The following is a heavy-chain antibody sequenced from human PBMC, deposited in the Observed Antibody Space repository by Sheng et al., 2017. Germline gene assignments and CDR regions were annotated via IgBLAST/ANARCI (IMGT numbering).Heavy chain of an antibody. D-gene: IGHD5-18*01. J-gene: IGHJ4*02. CDR1: GGSFSGYY. V-gene: IGHV4-34*01. CDR2: INHSGST. Sequence: QVQLQQWGAGLLKPSETLSLTCAVYGGSFSGYYWSWIRQPPGKGLEWIGEINHSGSTNYNPSLKSRVTISVDTSKNQFSLKLSSVTAADTAVYYCASAGEYSDDYWGQGTLGHRLL. CDR3: ASAGEYSDDY.